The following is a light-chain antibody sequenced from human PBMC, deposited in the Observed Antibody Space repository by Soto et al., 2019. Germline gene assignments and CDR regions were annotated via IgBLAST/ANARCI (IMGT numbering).Light chain of an antibody. CDR3: QSFDTSLSGFVV. V-gene: IGLV1-40*01. Sequence: QSVLTQPPSMSGAPGQRVTISCTGSSSNIGAGYDVHWYQQHPGTAPKLLIFDNNNRPSGVPDRFSGSKSDTSASLAITGSQAEDEADYYCQSFDTSLSGFVVFGGGTKLTVL. CDR2: DNN. J-gene: IGLJ2*01. CDR1: SSNIGAGYD.